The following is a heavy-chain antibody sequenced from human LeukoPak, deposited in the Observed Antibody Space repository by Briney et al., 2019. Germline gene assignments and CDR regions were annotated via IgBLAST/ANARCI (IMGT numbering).Heavy chain of an antibody. Sequence: GGSLRLSCAASGLTFSSYAMHWVRPAPGKGLEWLSAISSSGDNTYYADSVKGRFTISRDNSKTTLYLQMNSLRAEDTALYYCAKVRSLGSTVTTAFEIWGQGTMVTVSS. J-gene: IGHJ3*02. CDR3: AKVRSLGSTVTTAFEI. D-gene: IGHD4-17*01. V-gene: IGHV3-23*01. CDR2: ISSSGDNT. CDR1: GLTFSSYA.